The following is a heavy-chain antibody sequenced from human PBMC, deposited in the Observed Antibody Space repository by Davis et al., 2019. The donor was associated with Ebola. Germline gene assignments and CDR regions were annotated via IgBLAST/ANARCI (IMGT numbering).Heavy chain of an antibody. V-gene: IGHV4-59*01. Sequence: PGGSLRLSCTVSGGSISSYYWSWIRQPPGKGLEWIGYIYYSGSTNYNPSLKSRVTISVDTSKNQFSLKLSSVTAADTAVYYCARRRYSGYDWGDDAFDIWGQGTMVTVSS. CDR2: IYYSGST. CDR3: ARRRYSGYDWGDDAFDI. CDR1: GGSISSYY. D-gene: IGHD5-12*01. J-gene: IGHJ3*02.